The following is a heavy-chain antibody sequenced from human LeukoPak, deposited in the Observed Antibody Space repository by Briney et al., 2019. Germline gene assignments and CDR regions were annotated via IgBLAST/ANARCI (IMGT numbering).Heavy chain of an antibody. Sequence: GGSLRLSCAASGFDFGSNWMHWVRHAPGQGLVWVSRIKGDGISTNYADSVKGRFTISRDIAKNTLYLQMNSLRAEDTGVYYCAKDHYWSIDYWGRGTLVTISS. CDR2: IKGDGIST. CDR3: AKDHYWSIDY. V-gene: IGHV3-74*01. CDR1: GFDFGSNW. J-gene: IGHJ4*02. D-gene: IGHD3-3*01.